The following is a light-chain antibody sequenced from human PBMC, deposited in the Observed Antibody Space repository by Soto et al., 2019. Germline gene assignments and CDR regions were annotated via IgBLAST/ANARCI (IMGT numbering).Light chain of an antibody. Sequence: QSALTQPASVSGSPGQSITISCTGTSSYVGVYYYVSWFQQHPGKAPKLMIYDVTKRPSGVSNRFSGSMSGNTASLTISGLQAEDEAHYYCGSYTGSNTLEMVFGGGTKLTVL. CDR2: DVT. CDR1: SSYVGVYYY. CDR3: GSYTGSNTLEMV. J-gene: IGLJ2*01. V-gene: IGLV2-14*03.